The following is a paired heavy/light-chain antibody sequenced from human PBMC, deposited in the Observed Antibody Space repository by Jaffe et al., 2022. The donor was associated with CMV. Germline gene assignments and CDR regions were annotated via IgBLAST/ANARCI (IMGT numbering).Light chain of an antibody. CDR2: DAS. V-gene: IGKV3-11*01. CDR3: QQRSNWPPWT. CDR1: QSVSSY. Sequence: EIVLTQSPATLSLSPGERATLSCRASQSVSSYLAWYQQKPGQAPRLLIYDASNRATGIPARFSGSGSGTDFTLTISSLEPEDFAVYYCQQRSNWPPWTFGQGTKVEIK. J-gene: IGKJ1*01.
Heavy chain of an antibody. CDR2: ISSNGGST. V-gene: IGHV3-64D*06. D-gene: IGHD2-8*01. CDR3: VSADLGTTHKNLMVYAPGLDY. J-gene: IGHJ4*02. CDR1: GFTFSSYA. Sequence: EVQLVESGGGLVQPGGSLRLSCSASGFTFSSYAMHWVRQAPGKGLEYVSAISSNGGSTYYADSVKGRFTISRDNSKNTLYLQMSSLRAEDTAVYYCVSADLGTTHKNLMVYAPGLDYWGQGTLVTVSS.